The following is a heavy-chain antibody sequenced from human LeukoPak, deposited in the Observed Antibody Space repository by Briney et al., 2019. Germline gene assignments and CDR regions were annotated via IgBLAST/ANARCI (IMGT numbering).Heavy chain of an antibody. CDR1: GGSFSGYS. CDR3: ARRDYLDHFYYIDV. CDR2: INHSGGT. V-gene: IGHV4-34*01. Sequence: SETLSLTCAVYGGSFSGYSWNWIRQPPVKGLEWIGEINHSGGTNYNPSLESRVTISVDTSKNHFSLKLSSVTAADTAVYYCARRDYLDHFYYIDVWDKGNTVTVSS. D-gene: IGHD3-10*01. J-gene: IGHJ6*03.